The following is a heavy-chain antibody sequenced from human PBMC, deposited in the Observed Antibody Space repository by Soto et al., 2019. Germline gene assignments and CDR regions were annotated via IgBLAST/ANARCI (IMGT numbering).Heavy chain of an antibody. D-gene: IGHD3-10*01. CDR1: GGTLTSYT. Sequence: QVQLVQSGPEAKKPGSSVKVSCTASGGTLTSYTITWVRQAPGQGLEWMGRIIPLVEMANYAQKFQGRITITATTSTSAPYMELSSLRSEDTAVYYCARGDTSFDIWGRGTLITVSS. J-gene: IGHJ2*01. V-gene: IGHV1-69*02. CDR3: ARGDTSFDI. CDR2: IIPLVEMA.